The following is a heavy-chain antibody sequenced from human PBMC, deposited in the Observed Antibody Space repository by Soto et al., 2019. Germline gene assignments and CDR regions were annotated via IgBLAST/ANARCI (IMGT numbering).Heavy chain of an antibody. V-gene: IGHV3-23*01. CDR1: GLTLSSHA. CDR3: AKAVTATVTTWFDP. D-gene: IGHD4-17*01. Sequence: EVQLLESGGGLVQPGGSLRLSCAASGLTLSSHAMTWVRQALGKGLEWVSTISGSGGSPYYADSVKGRVTISRDNSKNTLYLQMNSLRAEDTAVYYCAKAVTATVTTWFDPWGQGTLVTVSS. CDR2: ISGSGGSP. J-gene: IGHJ5*02.